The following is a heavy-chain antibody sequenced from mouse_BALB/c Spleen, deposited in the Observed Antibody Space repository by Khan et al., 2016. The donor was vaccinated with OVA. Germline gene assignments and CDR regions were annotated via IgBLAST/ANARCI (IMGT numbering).Heavy chain of an antibody. Sequence: EVELVESGGGSVKPGGSLKLSCVVSGFTFSSYVMSWVRQTPEKRLEWVASISSGGSTYYPDSVKGRFTISRDNASNIVYLQMSSLWSEDMAMYFCTREAYRYDEYYFDYWGQGTTLTVSS. CDR1: GFTFSSYV. CDR3: TREAYRYDEYYFDY. D-gene: IGHD2-14*01. CDR2: ISSGGST. J-gene: IGHJ2*01. V-gene: IGHV5-6-5*01.